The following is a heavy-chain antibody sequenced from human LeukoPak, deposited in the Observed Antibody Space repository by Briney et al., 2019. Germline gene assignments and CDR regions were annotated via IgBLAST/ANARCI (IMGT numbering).Heavy chain of an antibody. CDR1: GGTFTSYA. V-gene: IGHV1-69*04. CDR3: ARDRPWELPKGTLFDY. D-gene: IGHD1-26*01. CDR2: IIPFLDIA. Sequence: SVKVSCKASGGTFTSYAIGWVRQAPGQGLEWMGRIIPFLDIANYAQKFQGRVTITADKSTSTAYMELSSLRSEDTAVYYCARDRPWELPKGTLFDYWGQGTLVTVSS. J-gene: IGHJ4*02.